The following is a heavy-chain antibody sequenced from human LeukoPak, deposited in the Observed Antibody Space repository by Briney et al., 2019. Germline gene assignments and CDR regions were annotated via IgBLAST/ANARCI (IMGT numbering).Heavy chain of an antibody. CDR2: IWYDGSNK. Sequence: GRSLRLSCAASGVTFSSYGMHWVRQAPGKGLEWVAVIWYDGSNKYYADSVKGRFTISRDNSKNTLYLQMNSLRAEDTAVYYCAKDGAEYSSSFGFDYWGQGTLVTVSS. CDR1: GVTFSSYG. D-gene: IGHD6-6*01. CDR3: AKDGAEYSSSFGFDY. V-gene: IGHV3-33*06. J-gene: IGHJ4*02.